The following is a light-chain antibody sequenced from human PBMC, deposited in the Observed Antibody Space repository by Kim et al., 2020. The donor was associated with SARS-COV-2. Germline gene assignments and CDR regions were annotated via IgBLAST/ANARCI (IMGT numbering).Light chain of an antibody. CDR2: GAS. J-gene: IGKJ1*01. CDR3: QQYNNWLRT. CDR1: QSVSSN. Sequence: SPGESATRSCRASQSVSSNLAWYQQKPGPAPRLLIYGASIRATGIPARFSGSGSGTEFTLTISILQSADFAVYYWQQYNNWLRTFGQGTKVDI. V-gene: IGKV3D-15*03.